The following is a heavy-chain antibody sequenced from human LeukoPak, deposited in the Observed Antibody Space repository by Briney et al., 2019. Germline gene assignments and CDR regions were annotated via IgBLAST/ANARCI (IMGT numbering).Heavy chain of an antibody. J-gene: IGHJ5*02. Sequence: PGGSLRLSCAASGFTFSSYGMHWVRQAPGKGLEWVAVISYDGSNKYYADSVKGRFTISRDNAKNSLYLQMNSLRAEDTAVYYCARRVPRGWFDPWGQGTLVTVSS. CDR1: GFTFSSYG. V-gene: IGHV3-30*03. D-gene: IGHD2-2*01. CDR2: ISYDGSNK. CDR3: ARRVPRGWFDP.